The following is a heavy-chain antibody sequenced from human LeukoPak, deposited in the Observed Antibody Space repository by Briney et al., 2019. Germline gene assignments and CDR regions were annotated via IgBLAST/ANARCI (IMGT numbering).Heavy chain of an antibody. D-gene: IGHD6-13*01. V-gene: IGHV1-69*05. CDR3: ARDSPPYSSRAYYFDY. J-gene: IGHJ4*02. Sequence: GASVKVSCKASGYTFTSYAISWVRQAPGQGLEWMGGIIPIFGTADYAQKFQGRVTITTDESTSTAYMELSSLRSEDTAVYYCARDSPPYSSRAYYFDYWGQGTLVTVSS. CDR2: IIPIFGTA. CDR1: GYTFTSYA.